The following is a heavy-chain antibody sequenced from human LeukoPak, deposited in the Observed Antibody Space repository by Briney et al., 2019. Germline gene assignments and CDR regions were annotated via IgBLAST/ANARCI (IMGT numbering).Heavy chain of an antibody. J-gene: IGHJ4*02. CDR3: ARHFCYGSGRAYFDY. CDR2: IYPGDSDT. V-gene: IGHV5-51*01. CDR1: GYSFTSYW. Sequence: GESLKISCKGSGYSFTSYWIGWVRQMPGKALEWMGIIYPGDSDTRYGPSFQGQVTISADKSISTAYLQWSSLKASDTAMYYCARHFCYGSGRAYFDYWGQGTLVTVSS. D-gene: IGHD3-10*01.